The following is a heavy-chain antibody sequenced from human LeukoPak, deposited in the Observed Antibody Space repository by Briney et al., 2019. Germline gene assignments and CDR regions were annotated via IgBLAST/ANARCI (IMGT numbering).Heavy chain of an antibody. CDR3: ARDPSYYYGSGSYWALLNWFDP. CDR2: INPNSGGT. V-gene: IGHV1-2*02. CDR1: GYTFTGYY. D-gene: IGHD3-10*01. Sequence: ASVKVSCKASGYTFTGYYMHWVGQAPGQGLEWMGWINPNSGGTNYAQKFQGGVTMTRDTSISTAYMELSRLRSDDPAVYYCARDPSYYYGSGSYWALLNWFDPWGQGTLVTVSS. J-gene: IGHJ5*02.